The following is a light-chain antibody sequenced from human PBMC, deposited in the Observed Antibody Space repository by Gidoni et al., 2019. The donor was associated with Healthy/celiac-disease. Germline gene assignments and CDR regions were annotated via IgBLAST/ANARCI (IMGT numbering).Light chain of an antibody. Sequence: EIVLTQSPATLSLSPAERATLSCRASQSVSSYLAWYQQKPGQAPRLLIYDASNRATGIPARFSGSGSGTDFTLNISSLEPEDFAVYYCQQRSNWPPRDTFXXXTKLEIK. CDR3: QQRSNWPPRDT. V-gene: IGKV3-11*01. CDR2: DAS. J-gene: IGKJ2*01. CDR1: QSVSSY.